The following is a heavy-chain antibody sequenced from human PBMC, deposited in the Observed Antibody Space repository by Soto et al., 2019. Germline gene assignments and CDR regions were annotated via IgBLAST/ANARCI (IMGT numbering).Heavy chain of an antibody. CDR2: ISGSSSST. CDR3: ANEYIVTTIADAFDI. D-gene: IGHD5-12*01. J-gene: IGHJ3*02. Sequence: EVQLLESGGGLVQPGGSLRLSCAASGFTFNSCAMTWVRQAPGKGLEWVSNISGSSSSTFYADSVKGRFTTSRDNSKNMLYLQMDGLRAEDTAVYYCANEYIVTTIADAFDIWGQGTMVTVSS. V-gene: IGHV3-23*01. CDR1: GFTFNSCA.